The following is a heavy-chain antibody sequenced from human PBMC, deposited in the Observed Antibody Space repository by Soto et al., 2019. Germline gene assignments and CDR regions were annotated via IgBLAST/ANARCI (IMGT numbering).Heavy chain of an antibody. Sequence: GESLKISCKGSGYSFTSYWIGWVRQMPGKGLEWMGIIYPGDSDTRYSPSFQGQVTISADKSISTAYLQWSSLKASDTATYYCARGIIGNYYGSGSYRRFDPRGQGTLVTVSS. V-gene: IGHV5-51*01. J-gene: IGHJ5*02. CDR3: ARGIIGNYYGSGSYRRFDP. CDR1: GYSFTSYW. CDR2: IYPGDSDT. D-gene: IGHD3-10*01.